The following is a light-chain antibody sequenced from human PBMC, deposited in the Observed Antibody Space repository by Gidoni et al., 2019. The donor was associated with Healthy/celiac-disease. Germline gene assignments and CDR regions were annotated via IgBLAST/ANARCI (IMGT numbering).Light chain of an antibody. CDR2: GAS. CDR3: QQYNNWLT. J-gene: IGKJ4*01. CDR1: QSVSSN. V-gene: IGKV3-15*01. Sequence: IVTTQSPATLSVSPGERATLSCRASQSVSSNLAWYQQKPGQAPRLLIYGASTRATGIPARFSGSGSGTEFTLTISSLQSEDFAVYYCQQYNNWLTFGGGTKVEIK.